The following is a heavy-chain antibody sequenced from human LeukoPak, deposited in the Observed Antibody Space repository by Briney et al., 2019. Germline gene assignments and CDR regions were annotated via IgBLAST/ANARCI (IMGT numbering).Heavy chain of an antibody. CDR3: AKVSIPHSSWYRVPNYYFDY. J-gene: IGHJ4*02. CDR2: IYTSGST. Sequence: PSETLSLTCTVTGGSISSYYWSWIRQPAGKGLEWIGRIYTSGSTNYNPSLKSRVTMSVDTSKNQFSLKLSSVTAADTAVYYCAKVSIPHSSWYRVPNYYFDYWGQGTLVTVSS. V-gene: IGHV4-4*07. D-gene: IGHD6-13*01. CDR1: GGSISSYY.